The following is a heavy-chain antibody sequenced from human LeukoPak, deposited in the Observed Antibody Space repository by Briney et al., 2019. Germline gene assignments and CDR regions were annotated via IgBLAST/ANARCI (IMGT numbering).Heavy chain of an antibody. CDR2: ITSDGSST. CDR1: GFSFSSYW. J-gene: IGHJ4*02. D-gene: IGHD3-10*01. Sequence: GWSLRLSCAASGFSFSSYWMHWVRQVPGKGPVWVSRITSDGSSTRYADSVKGRFTISRDNANNTLFLQMNSLRVEDTAVYFCARDGGSGTPLDYWGQGTLVTVSS. CDR3: ARDGGSGTPLDY. V-gene: IGHV3-74*01.